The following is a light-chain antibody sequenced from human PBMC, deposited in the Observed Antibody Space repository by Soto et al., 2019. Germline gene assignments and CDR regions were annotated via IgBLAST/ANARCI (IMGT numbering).Light chain of an antibody. CDR2: GAS. CDR3: QQYGSSPST. Sequence: EIVLTQSPGTLSLSPGERATLSCRASQSVSSSYLAWYQQKPGQAPRLLIYGASSRATGIPDRLSGSGSGSYLTLTISRLEAGDFAVYYWQQYGSSPSTFGGGTKVEIK. CDR1: QSVSSSY. J-gene: IGKJ4*01. V-gene: IGKV3-20*01.